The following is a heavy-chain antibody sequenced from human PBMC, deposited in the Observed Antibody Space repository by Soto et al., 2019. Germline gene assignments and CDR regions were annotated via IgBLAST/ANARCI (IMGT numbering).Heavy chain of an antibody. V-gene: IGHV1-18*01. CDR1: GYTFTSYG. Sequence: VASVKVSCKASGYTFTSYGISWVRQAPGQGLEWMGWISAYNGNTNYAQKLQGRVTMTTDTSTSTAYMELRSLRSDDTAVYYCASSGTVRYYYYGMDVWGQGTTVTVSS. CDR3: ASSGTVRYYYYGMDV. CDR2: ISAYNGNT. J-gene: IGHJ6*02. D-gene: IGHD1-1*01.